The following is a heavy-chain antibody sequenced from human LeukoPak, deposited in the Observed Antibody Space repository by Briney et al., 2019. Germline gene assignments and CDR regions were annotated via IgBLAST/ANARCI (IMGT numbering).Heavy chain of an antibody. CDR2: INSDGSST. CDR3: ARGLIVPAGDFDH. V-gene: IGHV3-74*01. J-gene: IGHJ4*02. Sequence: GGSLRLSCAASGFTFSSYWMHWVRQAPGKGLAWVSRINSDGSSTSYADSVKGRFTISRDNAKNTLYLQMNSLRAEDTAVYYCARGLIVPAGDFDHWGQGTLVTVSS. CDR1: GFTFSSYW. D-gene: IGHD2-2*01.